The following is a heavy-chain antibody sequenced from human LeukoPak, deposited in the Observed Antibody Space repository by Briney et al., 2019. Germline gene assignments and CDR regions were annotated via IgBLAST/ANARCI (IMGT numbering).Heavy chain of an antibody. V-gene: IGHV1-2*02. Sequence: SVKVACKASGYIFTGYFLYSVRQATRQWGDWMEWSNPHSGGTKNEQNFQGRVTMTRDTSISTAYMELSRLRSDDSAVYYCARGRLSSRYGSGVGGYYYYMDVWGKGTTVAVSS. D-gene: IGHD6-19*01. CDR3: ARGRLSSRYGSGVGGYYYYMDV. J-gene: IGHJ6*03. CDR1: GYIFTGYF. CDR2: SNPHSGGT.